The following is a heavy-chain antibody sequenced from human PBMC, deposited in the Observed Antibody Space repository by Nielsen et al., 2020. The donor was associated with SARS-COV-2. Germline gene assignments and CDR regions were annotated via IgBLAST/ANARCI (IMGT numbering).Heavy chain of an antibody. D-gene: IGHD3-3*01. CDR1: GFTFNSYW. J-gene: IGHJ6*02. CDR2: IKEDGTEQ. V-gene: IGHV3-7*01. CDR3: ARSPTLRFLDSATYYYGMDV. Sequence: GESLKISCAASGFTFNSYWMTWVRQAPGKGLEWVANIKEDGTEQYYVDSLKGRFTISRDNAKNALYLQMNSLRAEDTAIYYCARSPTLRFLDSATYYYGMDVWGQGTTVTVS.